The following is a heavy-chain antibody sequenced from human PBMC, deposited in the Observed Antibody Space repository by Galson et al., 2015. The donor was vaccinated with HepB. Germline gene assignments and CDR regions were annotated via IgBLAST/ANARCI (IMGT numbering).Heavy chain of an antibody. V-gene: IGHV3-48*01. CDR1: GFTFSTYS. Sequence: SLRLSCAASGFTFSTYSMNWVRQAPGKGLEWVSYISGTSTIYYADSVKGRFTISRDNAKNSLYLQMNSLRAADTAVYYCARAQGSEQHVPDLSQCYYYYYSMDVCGPGTTVSVS. D-gene: IGHD6-6*01. J-gene: IGHJ6*02. CDR3: ARAQGSEQHVPDLSQCYYYYYSMDV. CDR2: ISGTSTI.